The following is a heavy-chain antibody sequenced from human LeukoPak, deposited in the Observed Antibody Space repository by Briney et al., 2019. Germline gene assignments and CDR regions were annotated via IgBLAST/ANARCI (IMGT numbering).Heavy chain of an antibody. CDR1: GFTFSSYG. CDR2: IKEDGSQK. CDR3: ARDEVGGPLNY. D-gene: IGHD3-16*01. Sequence: SGGSLRLSCAASGFTFSSYGMSWVRQAPGKGLEWVANIKEDGSQKNYVDSVKGRFTISRDNAKNAVYLQMNSLRGDDTAVYFCARDEVGGPLNYWGQGTLVIVSS. V-gene: IGHV3-7*01. J-gene: IGHJ4*02.